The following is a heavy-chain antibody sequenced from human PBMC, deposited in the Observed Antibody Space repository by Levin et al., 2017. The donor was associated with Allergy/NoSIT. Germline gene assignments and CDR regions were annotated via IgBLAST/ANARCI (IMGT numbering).Heavy chain of an antibody. V-gene: IGHV3-30*18. CDR1: GFTFSSYG. D-gene: IGHD5-24*01. CDR3: AKDRWRGLQYFDY. J-gene: IGHJ4*02. Sequence: GGSLRLSCAASGFTFSSYGMHWVRQAPGKGLEWVAVISYDGSNKYYADSVKGRFTISRDNSKNTLYLQMNSLRAEDTAVYYCAKDRWRGLQYFDYWGQGTLVTVSS. CDR2: ISYDGSNK.